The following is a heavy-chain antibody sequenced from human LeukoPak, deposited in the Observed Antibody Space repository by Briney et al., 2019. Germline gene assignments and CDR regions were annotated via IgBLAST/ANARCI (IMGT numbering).Heavy chain of an antibody. D-gene: IGHD6-6*01. CDR3: ARGEAARPFDY. V-gene: IGHV4-39*07. J-gene: IGHJ4*02. CDR1: GGSISSSSYY. Sequence: PSETLSLTCTVSGGSISSSSYYWGWIRQPPGEGLEWIGSIYYSGSTNYNPSLKSRVTMSVDTSKNQFSLKLSSVTAADTAVYYCARGEAARPFDYWGQGTLVTVSS. CDR2: IYYSGST.